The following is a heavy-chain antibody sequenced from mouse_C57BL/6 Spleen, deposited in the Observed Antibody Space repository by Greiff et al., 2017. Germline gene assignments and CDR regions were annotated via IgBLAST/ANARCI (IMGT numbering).Heavy chain of an antibody. J-gene: IGHJ2*01. V-gene: IGHV1-63*01. CDR2: IYPGGGYT. CDR1: GYTFTNYW. CDR3: ARGGYGTPFDY. D-gene: IGHD1-1*01. Sequence: QVQLKQSGAELVRPGTSVKMSCKASGYTFTNYWIGWAKQRPGHGLEWIGDIYPGGGYTNYNEKFKGKATLTADKSSSTAYMQFSSLTSEDSAIYYCARGGYGTPFDYWGQGTTLTVSS.